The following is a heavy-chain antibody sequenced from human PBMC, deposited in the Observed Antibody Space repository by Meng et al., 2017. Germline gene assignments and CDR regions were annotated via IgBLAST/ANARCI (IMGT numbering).Heavy chain of an antibody. CDR1: GFTFDDYA. CDR2: IWYDGSNK. V-gene: IGHV3-33*08. D-gene: IGHD3-3*01. Sequence: GESPKISCAASGFTFDDYAMHWVRQAPGKGLEWVAVIWYDGSNKYYADSVKGRFTISRDNSKNTLYLQMNSLRAEDTAVYYCARGSDILDYDFWSGYYSSYYYGMDVWGQGTTVTVSS. CDR3: ARGSDILDYDFWSGYYSSYYYGMDV. J-gene: IGHJ6*02.